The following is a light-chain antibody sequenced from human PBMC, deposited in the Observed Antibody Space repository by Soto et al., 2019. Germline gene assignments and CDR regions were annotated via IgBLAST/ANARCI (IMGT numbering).Light chain of an antibody. CDR1: SSDVANYNY. CDR3: CSYAGTYTRV. Sequence: QSVLTQPRSVSGSPGQSVTISCTRTSSDVANYNYVSWYQQHPGKAPKLMIYDVNKRPSGVPYRFSGSKSGNTASLTTSGLQAEDEADYYCCSYAGTYTRVFGTGTKVTVL. CDR2: DVN. V-gene: IGLV2-11*01. J-gene: IGLJ1*01.